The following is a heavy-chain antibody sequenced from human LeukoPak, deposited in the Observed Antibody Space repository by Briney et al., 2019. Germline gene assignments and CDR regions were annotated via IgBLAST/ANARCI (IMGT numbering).Heavy chain of an antibody. CDR1: GFSFSSYA. J-gene: IGHJ6*03. V-gene: IGHV3-48*01. CDR2: ISSGSSTI. CDR3: AREKFTMVRGVITGRYYMDV. Sequence: GGSLRLSCATSGFSFSSYAMSWVRQAPGKGLEWVSYISSGSSTIYYADSVKGRFTISRDNAKNSLYLQMNSLRAEDTAVYYCAREKFTMVRGVITGRYYMDVWGKGTTVTVSS. D-gene: IGHD3-10*01.